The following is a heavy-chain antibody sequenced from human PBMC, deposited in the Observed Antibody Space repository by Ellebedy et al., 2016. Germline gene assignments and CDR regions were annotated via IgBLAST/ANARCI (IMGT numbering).Heavy chain of an antibody. CDR1: GFPFSRYG. Sequence: GESLKISXAASGFPFSRYGMQWVRQAPARGLEWVAVISYDGLTKIYADSVKGRFTISRDNFRNTLHLQMNNLRGEDTAVYYCRQGHYADYWGQGTLVTVSS. D-gene: IGHD2-2*01. V-gene: IGHV3-30*03. CDR3: RQGHYADY. CDR2: ISYDGLTK. J-gene: IGHJ4*02.